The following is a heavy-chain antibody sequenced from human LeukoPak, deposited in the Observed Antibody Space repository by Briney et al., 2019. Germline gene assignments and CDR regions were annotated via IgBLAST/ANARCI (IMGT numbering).Heavy chain of an antibody. D-gene: IGHD3-22*01. CDR3: TTGNRDDGSDYDLYYKYSMDV. CDR2: FDPDDGEA. CDR1: GYTFSELV. Sequence: ASVKVSCKVSGYTFSELVIYWVRQTPGKGLEWMGGFDPDDGEAVYAQKFQGRVTMTEDTSTDTAYMDLRSLRPEDTAVYYCTTGNRDDGSDYDLYYKYSMDVWGQGTTVTVSS. V-gene: IGHV1-24*01. J-gene: IGHJ6*02.